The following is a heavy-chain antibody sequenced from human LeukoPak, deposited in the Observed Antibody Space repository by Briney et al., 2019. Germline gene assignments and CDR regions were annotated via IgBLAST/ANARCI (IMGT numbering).Heavy chain of an antibody. Sequence: GGSLRLSCTASGFTFGDYAMSWFRQAPGKGLEWVGFIRSKAYGGTTEYAASVKGRFTISRDDSKSIAYLQMNSLKTEDTAVYYCTRRPRTTHYYYMDVWGKGTTVTVSS. CDR3: TRRPRTTHYYYMDV. D-gene: IGHD1-14*01. CDR1: GFTFGDYA. CDR2: IRSKAYGGTT. J-gene: IGHJ6*03. V-gene: IGHV3-49*03.